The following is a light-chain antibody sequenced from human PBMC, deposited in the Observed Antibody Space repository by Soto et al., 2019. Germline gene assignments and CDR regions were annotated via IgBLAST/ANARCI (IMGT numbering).Light chain of an antibody. CDR3: AAWDGSLSGWV. CDR2: GTN. V-gene: IGLV1-44*01. CDR1: RSNIGSDA. Sequence: QYVLTQPPSASGTPGQRVTVSCSGSRSNIGSDAVNWYQQLPGTAPKLLIFGTNKRPSGVPDRFSGSKSGTSASLAISGLQSEDEADYYCAAWDGSLSGWVFGGGTKLTVL. J-gene: IGLJ3*02.